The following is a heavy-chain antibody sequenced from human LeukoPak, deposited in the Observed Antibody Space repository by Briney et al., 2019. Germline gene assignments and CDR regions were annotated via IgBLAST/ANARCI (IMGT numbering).Heavy chain of an antibody. CDR2: INSDGSST. V-gene: IGHV3-74*01. J-gene: IGHJ4*02. Sequence: GGSLRLSCAASGFTFSSYWMHWVRQAPGKGLVWVSRINSDGSSTSYADSVKGRFTISRDNAKNTLYLQMNSLRAEDTAVYYCARVPPGSYRYTIRGYGDYWGQGTLVTVSS. D-gene: IGHD3-16*02. CDR3: ARVPPGSYRYTIRGYGDY. CDR1: GFTFSSYW.